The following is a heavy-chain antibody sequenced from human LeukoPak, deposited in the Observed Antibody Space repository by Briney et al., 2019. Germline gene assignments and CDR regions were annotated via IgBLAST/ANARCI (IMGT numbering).Heavy chain of an antibody. CDR1: EFTFSSYA. Sequence: GGSLRLSCAASEFTFSSYALNWVRRAPGKGLEWVSGISGSGGTTYYADSVKGRFTISRDNSKNTLYLQMNSLRVDDTAVYYCARGRYYGMDVWGKGTTVTVSS. CDR2: ISGSGGTT. CDR3: ARGRYYGMDV. J-gene: IGHJ6*04. V-gene: IGHV3-23*01.